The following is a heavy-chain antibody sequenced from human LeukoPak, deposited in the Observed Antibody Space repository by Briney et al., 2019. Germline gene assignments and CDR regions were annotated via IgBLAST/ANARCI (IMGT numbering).Heavy chain of an antibody. V-gene: IGHV3-48*01. J-gene: IGHJ5*02. CDR3: ARDVGRNWFDP. CDR2: ISSSSSTI. CDR1: GFTFSSYS. D-gene: IGHD1-26*01. Sequence: PGGSLRLSCAASGFTFSSYSMNWVRQAPGKGLEWVSYISSSSSTIYYADSVKGRFTISRDNAKNSLYLQMNSLRAEDTAVYYCARDVGRNWFDPWGQGTLVTVSS.